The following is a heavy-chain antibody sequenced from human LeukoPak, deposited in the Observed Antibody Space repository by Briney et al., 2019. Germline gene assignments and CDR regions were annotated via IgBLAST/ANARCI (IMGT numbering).Heavy chain of an antibody. CDR2: ISYDGSNK. Sequence: RGSLRLSCAASGFTFSSYAMHWVRQAPGKGLEWVAVISYDGSNKYYADSVKGRFTISRDNSKNTLYLQMNSLRAEDTAVYYCARGPHLELYYFDYWGQGTLVTVSS. V-gene: IGHV3-30*04. CDR3: ARGPHLELYYFDY. CDR1: GFTFSSYA. J-gene: IGHJ4*02. D-gene: IGHD1-7*01.